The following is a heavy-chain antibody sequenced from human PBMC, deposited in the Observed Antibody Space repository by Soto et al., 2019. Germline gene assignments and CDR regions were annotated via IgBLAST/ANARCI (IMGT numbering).Heavy chain of an antibody. D-gene: IGHD2-15*01. CDR2: IYYSGTT. CDR1: GGYGVGVGDY. CDR3: ASEAHPRWHSGRTCSAL. Sequence: TQSLTCTVAGGYGVGVGDYGSLIRQPPGKGLEWIRYIYYSGTTKYCRSRKSRVTISVDTSKTQFALKLSSVTAADTAVYYCASEAHPRWHSGRTCSALWG. J-gene: IGHJ6*03. V-gene: IGHV4-61*08.